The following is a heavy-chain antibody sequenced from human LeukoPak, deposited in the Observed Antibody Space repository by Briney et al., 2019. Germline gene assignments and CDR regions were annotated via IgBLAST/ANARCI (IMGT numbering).Heavy chain of an antibody. CDR3: ARDRAAAPGVYYYYDMDV. V-gene: IGHV1-18*01. Sequence: ASVKVSCKASGYTFTSYGISWVRQAPGQGLEWMGWISAYNGNTNYAQKLQGRVTMTTDTSTSTAYMELSSLRSEDTAVYYCARDRAAAPGVYYYYDMDVWGQGTTVTVSS. D-gene: IGHD6-13*01. CDR1: GYTFTSYG. J-gene: IGHJ6*02. CDR2: ISAYNGNT.